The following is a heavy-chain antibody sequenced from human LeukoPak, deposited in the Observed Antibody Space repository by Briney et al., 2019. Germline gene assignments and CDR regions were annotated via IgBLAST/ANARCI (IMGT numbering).Heavy chain of an antibody. CDR2: ISWNSGSI. CDR1: GFSFDDYA. J-gene: IGHJ4*02. Sequence: GRSLRLSCAASGFSFDDYAMHWVRQAPGKGLEWVSGISWNSGSIGYADSVKSRFTISRDNAKNSLYLQMNSLRAEDTALYYCAKEGFDYWGQGTLVTVSS. CDR3: AKEGFDY. V-gene: IGHV3-9*01.